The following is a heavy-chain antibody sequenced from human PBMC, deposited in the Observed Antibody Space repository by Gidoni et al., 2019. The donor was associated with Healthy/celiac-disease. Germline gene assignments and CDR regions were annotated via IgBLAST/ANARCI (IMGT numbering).Heavy chain of an antibody. CDR3: ARAVTTASPGRPDDY. CDR1: GFTFSSYS. J-gene: IGHJ4*02. CDR2: IISSSRYI. Sequence: EVQLVESGGGLVKPGGSLRRSCAASGFTFSSYSMNWVRQAPGKGLDLVSFIISSSRYIYYADSVKGRFTISRDNAKNSMYLQMTSLRAEDTAVYYCARAVTTASPGRPDDYWGQGTLVTVSS. V-gene: IGHV3-21*01. D-gene: IGHD4-4*01.